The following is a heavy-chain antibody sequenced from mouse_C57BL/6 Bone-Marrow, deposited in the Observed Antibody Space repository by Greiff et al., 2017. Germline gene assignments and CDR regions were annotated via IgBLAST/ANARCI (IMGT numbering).Heavy chain of an antibody. CDR1: GYAFTNYL. CDR3: ARSATVVAPFAY. J-gene: IGHJ3*01. CDR2: INPGSGGT. V-gene: IGHV1-54*01. Sequence: VQLQQSGAELVRPGTSVKVSCKASGYAFTNYLIEWVKQRPGQGLEWIGVINPGSGGTNYNEKFKGKATLTADKSSSTAYMQLSSLTSEDSAVYSCARSATVVAPFAYWGRGTLVTVSA. D-gene: IGHD1-1*01.